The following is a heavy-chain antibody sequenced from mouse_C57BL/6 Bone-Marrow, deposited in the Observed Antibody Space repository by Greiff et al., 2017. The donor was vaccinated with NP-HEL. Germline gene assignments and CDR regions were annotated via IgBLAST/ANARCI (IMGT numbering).Heavy chain of an antibody. CDR2: INPSNGGT. D-gene: IGHD1-1*01. Sequence: VQLQQPGTELVKPGASVKLSCKASGYTFTSYWMHWVKQRPGQGLEWIGTINPSNGGTNYNEKFKSKATLTVDKSSNTAYMQLSSLTSEDSAVYYWAREQDCGSRTWFAYGGQGTLVTVSA. V-gene: IGHV1-53*01. CDR1: GYTFTSYW. J-gene: IGHJ3*01. CDR3: AREQDCGSRTWFAY.